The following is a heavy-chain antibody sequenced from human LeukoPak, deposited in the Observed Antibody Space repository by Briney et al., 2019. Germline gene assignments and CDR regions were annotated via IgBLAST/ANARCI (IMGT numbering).Heavy chain of an antibody. V-gene: IGHV3-74*01. CDR1: GFTFSSYL. CDR2: INSDGSST. Sequence: GGSLRLSCAASGFTFSSYLMHWVRQAPGKGLGWVSRINSDGSSTSYADSVKGRFTISRDNAKNTLYLQMNSLRAEDTAVYYCARVWGGSGAAAGTHDYWGQGTLVTVSS. J-gene: IGHJ4*02. D-gene: IGHD6-13*01. CDR3: ARVWGGSGAAAGTHDY.